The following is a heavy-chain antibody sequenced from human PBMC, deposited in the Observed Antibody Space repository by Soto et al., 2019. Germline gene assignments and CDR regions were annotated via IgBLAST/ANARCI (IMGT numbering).Heavy chain of an antibody. Sequence: GGSLRLSCAASGFTFSSFDMHWVRQATGKGLEWVSAIGTAGDTYYPGSVKGRFTISRENAKNSLYLQMNSLRAGDTAVYYCARGTGNTYYYYYMDVWGKGTTVTVSS. J-gene: IGHJ6*03. V-gene: IGHV3-13*01. CDR3: ARGTGNTYYYYYMDV. D-gene: IGHD1-1*01. CDR1: GFTFSSFD. CDR2: IGTAGDT.